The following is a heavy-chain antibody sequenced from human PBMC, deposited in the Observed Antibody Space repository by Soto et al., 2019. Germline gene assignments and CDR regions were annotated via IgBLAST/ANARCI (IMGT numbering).Heavy chain of an antibody. CDR3: ARGGDPGISRGLPRRNYYYYYMDV. Sequence: SETLSLTCAVYGGSFSGYYWSWIRQPPGKGLEWIGEINHSGSTNYNPSLKSRVTISVDTSKNQFSLKLSSVTAADTAVYYCARGGDPGISRGLPRRNYYYYYMDVWGKGTTVTVSS. CDR1: GGSFSGYY. J-gene: IGHJ6*03. V-gene: IGHV4-34*01. CDR2: INHSGST. D-gene: IGHD3-3*01.